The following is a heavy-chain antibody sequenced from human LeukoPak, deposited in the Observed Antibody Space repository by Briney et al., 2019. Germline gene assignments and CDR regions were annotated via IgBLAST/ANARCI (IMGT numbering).Heavy chain of an antibody. CDR2: IRYDGSNK. D-gene: IGHD1-26*01. CDR1: GFTFSSYG. CDR3: AKDAPTGRDFDY. J-gene: IGHJ4*02. V-gene: IGHV3-30*02. Sequence: GGSPRLSCAASGFTFSSYGMHWVRHAPGKGLEWVAFIRYDGSNKYYADSVKGRFTISRDNSKNTLYLQMNSLRAEDTAVYYCAKDAPTGRDFDYWGQGTLVTVSS.